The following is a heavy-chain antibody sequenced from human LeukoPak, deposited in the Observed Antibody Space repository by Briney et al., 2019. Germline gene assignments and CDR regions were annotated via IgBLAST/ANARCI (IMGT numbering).Heavy chain of an antibody. CDR1: GYSFITYG. CDR3: ASEREYERSRYCHAF. D-gene: IGHD3-22*01. CDR2: ISPYEGAT. V-gene: IGHV1-18*01. J-gene: IGHJ4*02. Sequence: GASVKVSCKATGYSFITYGISWVRQAPGQGLEWMGWISPYEGATKYAQKFQGRLTMTSDTFTSTVYMELKSLTSDDTAVYYCASEREYERSRYCHAFWGQGTLVTVSS.